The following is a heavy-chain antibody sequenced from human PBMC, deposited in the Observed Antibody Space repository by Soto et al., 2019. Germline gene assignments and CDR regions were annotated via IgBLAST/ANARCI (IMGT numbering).Heavy chain of an antibody. J-gene: IGHJ3*02. CDR1: GFSFSDSV. V-gene: IGHV3-73*01. Sequence: EVQLVESGGGLVQPGGSLKLSCAASGFSFSDSVMHWVRQVSGKGLEWVGRITSTADTYATAYTASVKGRFTVSRDDSKNTAYLQISSRKSEDTAVYYCTGSMSFAFDIWGQGAMVHVSS. CDR3: TGSMSFAFDI. CDR2: ITSTADTYAT.